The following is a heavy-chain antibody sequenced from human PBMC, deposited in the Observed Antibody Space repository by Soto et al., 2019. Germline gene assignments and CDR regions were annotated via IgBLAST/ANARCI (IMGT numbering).Heavy chain of an antibody. J-gene: IGHJ4*02. CDR3: ARKGVGATIDY. D-gene: IGHD1-26*01. CDR2: INHSGST. Sequence: QVQLQQWGAGLLKPSETLSLTCAVYGGSFSGYYWSWIRQPPGKGLEWIGEINHSGSTNYNPSLKSRVTISVGTSKNQFSLKLSSVTAADTAVYYCARKGVGATIDYWGQGTLVTVSS. CDR1: GGSFSGYY. V-gene: IGHV4-34*01.